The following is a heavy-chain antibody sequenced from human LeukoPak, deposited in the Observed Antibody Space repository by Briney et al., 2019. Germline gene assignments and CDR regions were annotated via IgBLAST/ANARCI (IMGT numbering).Heavy chain of an antibody. CDR3: ARDGAGKTVTHLIDY. D-gene: IGHD4-17*01. V-gene: IGHV1-2*02. Sequence: GASVKVSCKASGYSFTGYYIHWVRQAPGQGREWMGWINPDSGGTYYAQKFQGRAIMTRDTSISTGYMELSSLRSDDTAVYYCARDGAGKTVTHLIDYWGQGTLVTVSS. J-gene: IGHJ4*02. CDR2: INPDSGGT. CDR1: GYSFTGYY.